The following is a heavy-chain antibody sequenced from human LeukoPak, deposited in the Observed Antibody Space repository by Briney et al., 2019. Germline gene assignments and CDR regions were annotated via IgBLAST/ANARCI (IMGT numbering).Heavy chain of an antibody. V-gene: IGHV5-51*01. D-gene: IGHD3-9*01. CDR1: GYSFTKNW. CDR2: IYPGDPDT. CDR3: ARTAPDYDILTGFVDY. Sequence: GESLKISCKGSGYSFTKNWIGWVRQMPGKGLEWMGIIYPGDPDTRYSPSFQGQVTISADKSISTAYLQWSSLKASDTAMYYCARTAPDYDILTGFVDYWGQGTLVTVSS. J-gene: IGHJ4*02.